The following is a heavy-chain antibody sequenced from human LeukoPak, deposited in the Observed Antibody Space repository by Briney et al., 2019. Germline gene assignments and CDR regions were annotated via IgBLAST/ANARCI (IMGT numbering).Heavy chain of an antibody. CDR3: ARDYKGRPYGMDV. CDR1: GFTFSSYS. V-gene: IGHV3-21*01. Sequence: GGSLTLPCAASGFTFSSYSMNWVRQAPGKGREWVSSISSSSSHIYYADSVKGRFTISRDNAKRSLYLQMNSLRAEDTAVYYCARDYKGRPYGMDVWGQGTTVTVPS. D-gene: IGHD1-1*01. CDR2: ISSSSSHI. J-gene: IGHJ6*02.